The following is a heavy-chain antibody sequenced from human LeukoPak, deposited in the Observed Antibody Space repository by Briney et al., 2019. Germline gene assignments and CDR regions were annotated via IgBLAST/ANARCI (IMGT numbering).Heavy chain of an antibody. J-gene: IGHJ4*02. Sequence: SETLSLTCTVSGGSISSYYWSWLRQPPGKGLEWIGYIYYSGSTNYNPSLKSRVTISVDTSKNQFSLKLSSVTAADTAVYYCAGGSQWLVFDYWGQGTLVTVST. CDR1: GGSISSYY. CDR3: AGGSQWLVFDY. D-gene: IGHD6-19*01. V-gene: IGHV4-59*01. CDR2: IYYSGST.